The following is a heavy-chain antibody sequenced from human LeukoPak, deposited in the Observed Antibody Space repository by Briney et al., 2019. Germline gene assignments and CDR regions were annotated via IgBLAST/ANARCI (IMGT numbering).Heavy chain of an antibody. V-gene: IGHV3-53*05. CDR1: GFTVSNTY. J-gene: IGHJ5*02. CDR3: ARASGSYSWFDP. CDR2: IYSGGST. D-gene: IGHD1-26*01. Sequence: GGSLRLSCAASGFTVSNTYMSWVRQAPGKALEWFSVIYSGGSTYHADSVKGRFTISRDNSKNILYLQMDSLRSEDTAVYYCARASGSYSWFDPWGQGTLVTVSS.